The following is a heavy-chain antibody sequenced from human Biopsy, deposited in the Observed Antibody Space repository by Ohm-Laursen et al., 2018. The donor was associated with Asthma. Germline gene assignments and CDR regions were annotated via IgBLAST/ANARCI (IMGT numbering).Heavy chain of an antibody. CDR3: ARHWDWGSFFDY. CDR1: GDAMSTSGSY. CDR2: IYYSGRT. Sequence: SDTLSLTCIVSGDAMSTSGSYWGWIRQSPGKGLEWIGSIYYSGRTYYNPSLESRVTISVDTSKNHFSLKLGSVTAADTAVYYCARHWDWGSFFDYWGQGTPVTVSS. D-gene: IGHD7-27*01. J-gene: IGHJ4*02. V-gene: IGHV4-39*01.